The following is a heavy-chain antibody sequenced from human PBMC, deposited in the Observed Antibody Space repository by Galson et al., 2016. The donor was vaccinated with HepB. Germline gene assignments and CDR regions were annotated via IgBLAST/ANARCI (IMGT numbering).Heavy chain of an antibody. V-gene: IGHV3-21*01. CDR3: VNLGTTRT. J-gene: IGHJ5*02. Sequence: SLRLSCAVSGFTLSNYRIDWVRQAPGKGLEWVSCISSSSVYIWYADSVRGRFTISRDNAKNTLYLQMNNLRAEDTAVYYCVNLGTTRTWGQGTQVTVSS. CDR2: ISSSSVYI. CDR1: GFTLSNYR. D-gene: IGHD1-26*01.